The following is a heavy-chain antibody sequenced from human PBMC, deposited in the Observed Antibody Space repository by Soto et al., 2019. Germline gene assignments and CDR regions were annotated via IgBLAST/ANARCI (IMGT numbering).Heavy chain of an antibody. Sequence: QVQLVQSGAEVKKPGSSVKVSCKASGGTFSSYTISWVRQAPGQGLEWMGRIIPILGIANYAQKFQGRVTITADKSTSTAYMELSSLRSEHTAVYYCARAGGPYGSGSYYTKAVDYWGQGTLVTVSS. D-gene: IGHD3-10*01. CDR3: ARAGGPYGSGSYYTKAVDY. CDR2: IIPILGIA. CDR1: GGTFSSYT. V-gene: IGHV1-69*02. J-gene: IGHJ4*02.